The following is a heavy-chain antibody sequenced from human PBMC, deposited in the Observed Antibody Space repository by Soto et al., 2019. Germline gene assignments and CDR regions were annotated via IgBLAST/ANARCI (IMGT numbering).Heavy chain of an antibody. V-gene: IGHV4-59*01. Sequence: QVQLQESGPGLVKPSETLSLTCTVSGGSISSYYWSWIRQPTGKGLEWIGYIYYSGSTNYNPSLKSRVTISVDTSKNQFSLQLSSVTAADTAVYYCAREERITMVRGGRAHAFDIWGQGTMVTVSS. D-gene: IGHD3-10*01. J-gene: IGHJ3*02. CDR1: GGSISSYY. CDR2: IYYSGST. CDR3: AREERITMVRGGRAHAFDI.